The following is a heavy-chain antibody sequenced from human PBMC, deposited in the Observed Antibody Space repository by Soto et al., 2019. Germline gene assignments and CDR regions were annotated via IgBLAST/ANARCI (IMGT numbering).Heavy chain of an antibody. Sequence: EVQLVESGGGLVKPGGSLRLSCAASGFTFSSYSMNWVRQAPGKGLEWVSSISSSSSYIYYADSVKGRFTISRDNAKNSLYLQMNSLRAEDTAVYNCARDLYSSSARYFDYWGQGTLVTVSS. V-gene: IGHV3-21*01. CDR3: ARDLYSSSARYFDY. CDR1: GFTFSSYS. D-gene: IGHD6-6*01. J-gene: IGHJ4*02. CDR2: ISSSSSYI.